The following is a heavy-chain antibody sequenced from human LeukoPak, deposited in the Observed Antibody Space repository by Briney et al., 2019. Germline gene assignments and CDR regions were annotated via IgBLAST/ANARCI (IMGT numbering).Heavy chain of an antibody. CDR2: VSGSGGST. Sequence: GGSLRLSCAASGFTFCIYAMSWVRQAPGKGLEWVSAVSGSGGSTYYADSVKGRFTISRDNSKNTLYLQMNSLRAEDTAVYYCANGGYYYDSSGYYYSQPPNDYWGQGTLVTVSS. J-gene: IGHJ4*02. CDR3: ANGGYYYDSSGYYYSQPPNDY. D-gene: IGHD3-22*01. V-gene: IGHV3-23*01. CDR1: GFTFCIYA.